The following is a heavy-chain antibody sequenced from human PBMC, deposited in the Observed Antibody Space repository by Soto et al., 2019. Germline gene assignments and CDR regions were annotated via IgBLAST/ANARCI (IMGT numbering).Heavy chain of an antibody. Sequence: GGSLRLSCAASGFNLSTYAMHWVRQAPGKGLEWLAVLSYDGVIKYYANSVKGRFAVSRDNSKNTLYLQLDSLRPEDTALYYCARDIGYSSGWYTGAFGFWGQGALVTVSS. CDR3: ARDIGYSSGWYTGAFGF. CDR2: LSYDGVIK. CDR1: GFNLSTYA. D-gene: IGHD6-19*01. V-gene: IGHV3-30*09. J-gene: IGHJ4*02.